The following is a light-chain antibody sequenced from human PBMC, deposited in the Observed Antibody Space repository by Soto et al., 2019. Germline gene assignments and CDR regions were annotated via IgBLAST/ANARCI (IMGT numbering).Light chain of an antibody. CDR3: QQYVHWPPGA. V-gene: IGKV3-15*01. CDR1: QSVSSS. Sequence: EIVVTQSPATLSVSPGERVTLSCRASQSVSSSLAWYQQRPGQAPRLLIYDTSTRAAGIAARFSGSGSGTEFTLTISSLPSDDSAVYYCQQYVHWPPGAFGQGTTVDSK. J-gene: IGKJ1*01. CDR2: DTS.